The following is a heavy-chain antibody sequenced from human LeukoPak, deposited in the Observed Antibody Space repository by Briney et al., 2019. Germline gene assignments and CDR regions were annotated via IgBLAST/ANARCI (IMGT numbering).Heavy chain of an antibody. Sequence: PSETLSLTCTVSGGSISSYYWSWIRQPPGKGLEWIGFIFYSGTTNYNPSLKSRVTISVATSKNQFSLNLISVTAADTAVYYCARGGGYNDDTNAHKGYHFDHWGQGTLVTVSS. CDR1: GGSISSYY. J-gene: IGHJ4*02. CDR2: IFYSGTT. CDR3: ARGGGYNDDTNAHKGYHFDH. D-gene: IGHD2-8*01. V-gene: IGHV4-59*12.